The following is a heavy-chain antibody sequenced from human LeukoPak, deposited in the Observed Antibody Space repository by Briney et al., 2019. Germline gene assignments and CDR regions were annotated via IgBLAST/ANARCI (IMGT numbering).Heavy chain of an antibody. D-gene: IGHD2-8*01. V-gene: IGHV1-2*02. J-gene: IGHJ3*02. CDR2: INPNSGGT. CDR1: GYTFTGYY. CDR3: ATGYCTNGVCYAFDI. Sequence: ASVKVSCKASGYTFTGYYMHWVRQAPGQGLEWMGWINPNSGGTNYAQKFQGRVTMTRDTSISTAYMELSRLRSDDTAVYYCATGYCTNGVCYAFDIWGQGTMVTVSS.